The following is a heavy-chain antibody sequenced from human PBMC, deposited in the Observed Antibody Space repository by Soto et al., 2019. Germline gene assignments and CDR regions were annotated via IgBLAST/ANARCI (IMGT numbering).Heavy chain of an antibody. CDR3: ARERTTISMDV. D-gene: IGHD3-9*01. J-gene: IGHJ6*02. CDR1: VYTFTSYD. CDR2: MNPNSGNT. V-gene: IGHV1-8*01. Sequence: ASVKVSCKASVYTFTSYDINWVRQATGQGLEWMGWMNPNSGNTGYAQKFQGSVTMTRNTSISTAYMELSSLRSEDTAVYYCARERTTISMDVWGQGTTVTVSS.